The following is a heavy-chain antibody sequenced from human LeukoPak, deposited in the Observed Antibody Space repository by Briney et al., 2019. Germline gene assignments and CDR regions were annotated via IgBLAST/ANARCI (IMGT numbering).Heavy chain of an antibody. J-gene: IGHJ4*02. V-gene: IGHV3-66*04. Sequence: GGSLRLSCAAAGFTVSSNYMNWVRQAPGKGLEWVSVIYSGGYTYYADSVKGRFTISRDNSKNTLYLQMNSLRAEDTAVYYCARPHQDYVWGSPDYWGQGTLVTVSS. CDR1: GFTVSSNY. CDR3: ARPHQDYVWGSPDY. CDR2: IYSGGYT. D-gene: IGHD3-16*01.